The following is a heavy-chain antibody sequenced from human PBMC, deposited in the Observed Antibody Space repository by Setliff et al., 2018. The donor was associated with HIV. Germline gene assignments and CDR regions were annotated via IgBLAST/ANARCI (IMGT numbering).Heavy chain of an antibody. D-gene: IGHD1-1*01. CDR2: VDPEDGGT. CDR3: ATGGELEPTDAFDI. CDR1: GYTFADYY. Sequence: GASVKVSCKASGYTFADYYMHWVQQAPGKGLEWMGRVDPEDGGTIYAEKFQGRVTITADTSTDTAYMELSSLRSEDTAVYYCATGGELEPTDAFDIWGQGTMVTVSS. J-gene: IGHJ3*02. V-gene: IGHV1-69-2*01.